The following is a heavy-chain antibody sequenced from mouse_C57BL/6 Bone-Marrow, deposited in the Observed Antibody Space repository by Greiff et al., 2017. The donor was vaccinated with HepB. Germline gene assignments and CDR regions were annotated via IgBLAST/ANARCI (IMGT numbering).Heavy chain of an antibody. CDR2: IDPSDSYT. Sequence: QVQLQQPGAELVMPGASVKLSCKASGYTFTSYWMHWVKQRPGQGLEWIGEIDPSDSYTNYNQKLKGKSTLTVDKSSSTAYMQLSRLTSEDSAVYCCARPGSSSACYAMDYWGQGTSVTVSS. CDR3: ARPGSSSACYAMDY. J-gene: IGHJ4*01. D-gene: IGHD1-1*01. V-gene: IGHV1-69*01. CDR1: GYTFTSYW.